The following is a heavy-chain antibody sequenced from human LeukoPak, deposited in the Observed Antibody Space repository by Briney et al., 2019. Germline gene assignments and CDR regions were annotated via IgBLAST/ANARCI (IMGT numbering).Heavy chain of an antibody. CDR2: IYYSGST. D-gene: IGHD3-22*01. V-gene: IGHV4-61*05. CDR1: GGSISSSSYY. Sequence: SETLSLTCTVSGGSISSSSYYWGWIRQPPGKGLEWIGYIYYSGSTNYNPSLKSRVTISVDTSKNQFSLKLSSVTAADTAVYYCARVEPLKDQLIVVSPGAFDIWGQGTMVTVSS. CDR3: ARVEPLKDQLIVVSPGAFDI. J-gene: IGHJ3*02.